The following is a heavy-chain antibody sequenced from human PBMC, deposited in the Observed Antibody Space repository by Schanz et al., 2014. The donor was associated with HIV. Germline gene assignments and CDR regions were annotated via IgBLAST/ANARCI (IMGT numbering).Heavy chain of an antibody. CDR1: GFSLEDYA. J-gene: IGHJ4*02. D-gene: IGHD3-16*01. CDR2: ISWNRGRI. Sequence: EVQLMESGGGLVQPGRSLRLSCAASGFSLEDYAMHWVRQAPGKGLEWVSGISWNRGRIGYGDAVKGRFTISRDNANNFLYLQMNDLRVEDTALYHCAREGTYDYALSWGQGTLVTVSS. V-gene: IGHV3-9*01. CDR3: AREGTYDYALS.